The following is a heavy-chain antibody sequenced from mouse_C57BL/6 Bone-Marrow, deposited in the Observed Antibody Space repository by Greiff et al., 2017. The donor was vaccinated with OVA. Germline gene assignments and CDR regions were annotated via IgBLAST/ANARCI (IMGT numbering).Heavy chain of an antibody. D-gene: IGHD2-4*01. Sequence: VKLVESGAELVRPGASVKLSCKASGYTFTDYYINWVKQRPGQGLEWIARIYPGSGNTYYNEKFKGKATLTAEKSSSTAYMQLSSLTSEDSAVYFCARGRLRRRAYYAMDYWGQGTSVTVSS. J-gene: IGHJ4*01. CDR2: IYPGSGNT. CDR3: ARGRLRRRAYYAMDY. CDR1: GYTFTDYY. V-gene: IGHV1-76*01.